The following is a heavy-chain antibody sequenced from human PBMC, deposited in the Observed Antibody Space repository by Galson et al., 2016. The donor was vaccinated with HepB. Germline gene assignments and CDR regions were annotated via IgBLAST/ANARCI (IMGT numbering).Heavy chain of an antibody. CDR3: ARSPYDYVWGSDRYTAAAFDV. J-gene: IGHJ3*01. Sequence: SVKVSCKASGYTFAAYSIHWVRQVPGQGLEWMGRINPNSGATYYAQKFQGLVTMTSDTPISTAYMELYSLRSDDTALYFCARSPYDYVWGSDRYTAAAFDVWGQGTEVTVSS. CDR1: GYTFAAYS. CDR2: INPNSGAT. D-gene: IGHD3-16*02. V-gene: IGHV1-2*04.